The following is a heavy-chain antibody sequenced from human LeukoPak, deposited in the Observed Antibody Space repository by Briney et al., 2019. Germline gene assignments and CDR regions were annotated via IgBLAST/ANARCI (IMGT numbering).Heavy chain of an antibody. CDR2: ITTSDGNT. J-gene: IGHJ4*02. CDR3: AKGLGFAKFDY. Sequence: GGSLRLSCAASGFTFSSYTMSWVRQAPGKGLGWVSTITTSDGNTYYADSVKGRFTVSRDNSKNTLYLQMNSLRAEDTAVYYCAKGLGFAKFDYWGQGTLVTVSS. V-gene: IGHV3-23*01. D-gene: IGHD7-27*01. CDR1: GFTFSSYT.